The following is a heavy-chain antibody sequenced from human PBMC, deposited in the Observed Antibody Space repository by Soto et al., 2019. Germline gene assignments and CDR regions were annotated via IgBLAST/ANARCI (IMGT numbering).Heavy chain of an antibody. CDR1: GLLVSNNY. Sequence: GGSLRLSCAASGLLVSNNYMSWVRQAPGKGLEWVSIMYSGGTTYYADSVEGRFTMSRDDSKNMVYLQMNSLRAEDTAVYYCARANDFWSGYYTIDAFDIWGQGTMVTVSS. V-gene: IGHV3-53*01. D-gene: IGHD3-3*01. CDR3: ARANDFWSGYYTIDAFDI. CDR2: MYSGGTT. J-gene: IGHJ3*02.